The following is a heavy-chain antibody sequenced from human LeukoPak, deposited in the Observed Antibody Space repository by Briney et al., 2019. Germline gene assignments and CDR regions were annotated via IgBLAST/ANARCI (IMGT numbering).Heavy chain of an antibody. D-gene: IGHD3-22*01. CDR1: GFTFSSYG. Sequence: GRSLRLSCAASGFTFSSYGMHWVRQAPGKGLEWVAVIWYDGSNKYYADSVKGRFTISRDSSKNTLYLQMNSLRAEDTAVYYCARDSSDYYDSSGYYYYYGMDVWGQGTTVTVSS. CDR3: ARDSSDYYDSSGYYYYYGMDV. V-gene: IGHV3-33*01. J-gene: IGHJ6*02. CDR2: IWYDGSNK.